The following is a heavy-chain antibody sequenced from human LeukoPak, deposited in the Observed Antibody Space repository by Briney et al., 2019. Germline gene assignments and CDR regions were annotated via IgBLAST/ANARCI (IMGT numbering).Heavy chain of an antibody. CDR2: ISGSGGNT. J-gene: IGHJ1*01. D-gene: IGHD3-10*01. V-gene: IGHV3-23*01. CDR1: GFTFSSYA. CDR3: AKAGFYGYNAYLQH. Sequence: GGSLRLSCAASGFTFSSYAMSWVRRSPGKGLEWVSTISGSGGNTYYPDSVKGRFTISRDNSKNTLYLQMNSLRAEDTAAYYCAKAGFYGYNAYLQHWGQGTLVTVSS.